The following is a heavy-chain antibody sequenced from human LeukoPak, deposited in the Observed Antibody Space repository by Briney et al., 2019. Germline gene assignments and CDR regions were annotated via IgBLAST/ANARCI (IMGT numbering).Heavy chain of an antibody. Sequence: ASVKVSCTASGYTFTSYYMHWVRQAPGQGLEWVGIINPSGGNTNYAQKFQGRVTMTRDMSTSTVYMELSSLRSEDTAMYYCARALPHRRLMDTTMEQHWFDPWGQGTLATVSS. CDR1: GYTFTSYY. J-gene: IGHJ5*02. V-gene: IGHV1-46*01. CDR2: INPSGGNT. CDR3: ARALPHRRLMDTTMEQHWFDP. D-gene: IGHD5-18*01.